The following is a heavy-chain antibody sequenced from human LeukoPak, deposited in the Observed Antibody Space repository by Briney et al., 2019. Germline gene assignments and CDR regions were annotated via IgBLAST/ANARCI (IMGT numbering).Heavy chain of an antibody. CDR1: GFTFYDYG. CDR3: ARALRGGSGSYQYYFDY. Sequence: GGSLRLSCAASGFTFYDYGMSWVRQAPGKGLEWVSGINWNGGSTGYADSVKGRFTISRDNAKNSLYLQMNSLRAEDTALYYCARALRGGSGSYQYYFDYWGQGTLVTVSS. V-gene: IGHV3-20*04. J-gene: IGHJ4*02. CDR2: INWNGGST. D-gene: IGHD1-26*01.